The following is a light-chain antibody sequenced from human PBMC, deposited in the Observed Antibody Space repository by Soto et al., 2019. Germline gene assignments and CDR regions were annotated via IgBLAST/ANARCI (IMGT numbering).Light chain of an antibody. CDR3: QQYGSSPRT. CDR1: QSVPSNY. Sequence: EIGLTQSPGTLSLSPGERVTLSCRASQSVPSNYLAWYQHKPGQAPRLLIYGASNRATGIPDRFSGSGSGTDFTLTISRLEPEDFAVFYCQQYGSSPRTFGQGTKVDIK. J-gene: IGKJ1*01. V-gene: IGKV3-20*01. CDR2: GAS.